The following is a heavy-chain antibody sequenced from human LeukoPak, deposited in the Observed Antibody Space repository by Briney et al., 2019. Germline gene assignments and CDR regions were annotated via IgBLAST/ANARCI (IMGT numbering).Heavy chain of an antibody. CDR2: ISADNGNT. J-gene: IGHJ6*03. CDR1: GYTFTYYG. V-gene: IGHV1-18*01. Sequence: ASVKVSCKASGYTFTYYGISWVRQSPGQGLEWMGWISADNGNTNYAQKFQGRVTMTTDTATSTAYMELRSLGSDDTAVYYCARSGSVGSFGYMDVWGKGTTVTVSS. CDR3: ARSGSVGSFGYMDV. D-gene: IGHD1-26*01.